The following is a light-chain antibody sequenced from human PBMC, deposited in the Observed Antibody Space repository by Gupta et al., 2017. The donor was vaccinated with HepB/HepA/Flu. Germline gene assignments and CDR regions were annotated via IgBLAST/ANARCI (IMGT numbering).Light chain of an antibody. CDR2: DAS. Sequence: IVLTQSPATLSLSPGERATLSCRASQSISNYLAWYQQKPGQPPRLFIQDASSRATGIPARFSGSGSGTDFTLTISILDPEDFTVYYCQRRLDWGHTFGGGTKLEIK. V-gene: IGKV3-11*01. CDR3: QRRLDWGHT. J-gene: IGKJ4*01. CDR1: QSISNY.